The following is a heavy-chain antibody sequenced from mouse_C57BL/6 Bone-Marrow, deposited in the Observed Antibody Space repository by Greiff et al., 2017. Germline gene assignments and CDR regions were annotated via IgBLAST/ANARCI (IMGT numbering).Heavy chain of an antibody. J-gene: IGHJ2*01. CDR3: ARNGYYFDY. CDR1: GFTFSSYA. Sequence: EVQLVESGGGLVKPGGSLKLSCAASGFTFSSYAMSWVRQTPEKRLEWVATISDGGSYTYYPDNVKGRFTISRDTAKNNLYLQMSHLKSEDTAMYYCARNGYYFDYWGQGTTLTVSS. D-gene: IGHD2-2*01. V-gene: IGHV5-4*01. CDR2: ISDGGSYT.